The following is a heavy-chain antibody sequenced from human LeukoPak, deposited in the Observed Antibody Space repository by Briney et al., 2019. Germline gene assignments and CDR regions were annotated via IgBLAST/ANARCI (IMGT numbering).Heavy chain of an antibody. Sequence: SETLSLTCTVSGGSISGSSYYWGWIRQPPGKGLEWIGSIYYSGSTYYNPSLKSRVTISVDTPKNQFSLKLTSVTAADTAVYYCARGPPYIVVVTAIGFFDHWGQGTLVTVSS. CDR2: IYYSGST. D-gene: IGHD2-21*02. J-gene: IGHJ4*02. CDR3: ARGPPYIVVVTAIGFFDH. V-gene: IGHV4-39*07. CDR1: GGSISGSSYY.